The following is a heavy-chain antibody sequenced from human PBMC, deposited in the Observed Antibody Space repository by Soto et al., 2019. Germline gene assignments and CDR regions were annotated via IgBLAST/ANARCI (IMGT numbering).Heavy chain of an antibody. CDR3: AKFSYDSSGYLFDY. D-gene: IGHD3-22*01. CDR2: INTDGSVA. Sequence: GGSLRLSCAASGLTFRSYWMHWVRQAPGKGLVWVSRINTDGSVAMYVDSVKGRFTISRDNAKNTLYLHMNSLRAEDTAVYYCAKFSYDSSGYLFDYWGQGTLVTVSS. J-gene: IGHJ4*02. CDR1: GLTFRSYW. V-gene: IGHV3-74*03.